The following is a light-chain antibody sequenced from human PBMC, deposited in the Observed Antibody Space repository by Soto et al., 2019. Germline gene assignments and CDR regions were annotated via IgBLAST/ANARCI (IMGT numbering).Light chain of an antibody. CDR3: QHYDSTPPSVT. CDR2: GAS. V-gene: IGKV3-20*01. CDR1: QSVSSDL. J-gene: IGKJ3*01. Sequence: EIVLTQSPDILSLSPGDRATLSCRASQSVSSDLFVWYQQKPGQAPRLLIYGASSRATGIPDRFNGRESRTDFVLVICSLEPEDFEVYYGQHYDSTPPSVTSGPGTKVDIK.